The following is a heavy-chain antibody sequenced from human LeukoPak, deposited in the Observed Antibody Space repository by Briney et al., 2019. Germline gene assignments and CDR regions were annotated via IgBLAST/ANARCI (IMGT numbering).Heavy chain of an antibody. CDR1: GGSFSGYY. V-gene: IGHV4-34*01. D-gene: IGHD2-2*01. J-gene: IGHJ5*02. CDR2: INHSGST. Sequence: SETLSLTCAVYGGSFSGYYWSWIRQPPGKGLEWIGEINHSGSTNYNPSLKSRVTISVDTSKNQFSLKLSCVTAADTAVYYCARATELPAAPFDPWGQGTLVTVSS. CDR3: ARATELPAAPFDP.